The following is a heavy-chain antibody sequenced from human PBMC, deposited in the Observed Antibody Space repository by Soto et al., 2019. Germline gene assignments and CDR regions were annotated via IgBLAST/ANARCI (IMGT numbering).Heavy chain of an antibody. D-gene: IGHD6-19*01. V-gene: IGHV3-21*01. CDR2: ISSSSSYI. CDR1: GFTFSSYS. CDR3: ARDGSSGWSGLPTY. Sequence: GGSLRLSCAASGFTFSSYSMNWVRQAPGKGLEWVSSISSSSSYIYYADSVKGRFTISRDNAKNSLYLQMNSLRAEDTAVYYCARDGSSGWSGLPTYWGQGTLVTVS. J-gene: IGHJ4*02.